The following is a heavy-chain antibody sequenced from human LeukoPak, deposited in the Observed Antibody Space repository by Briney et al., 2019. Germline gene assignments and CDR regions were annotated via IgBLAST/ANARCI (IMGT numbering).Heavy chain of an antibody. CDR1: GFTFSSYG. V-gene: IGHV3-33*06. J-gene: IGHJ5*02. D-gene: IGHD2-21*01. CDR3: AKDTQHTAPTRFDP. Sequence: PGGSLRLSCAASGFTFSSYGMHWVRQAPGKGLEWVAVIWYDGSNKYYADSVKGRFTISRDNSKNTLYLQMNSLRAKDTAVYYCAKDTQHTAPTRFDPWGQGTLVTVSS. CDR2: IWYDGSNK.